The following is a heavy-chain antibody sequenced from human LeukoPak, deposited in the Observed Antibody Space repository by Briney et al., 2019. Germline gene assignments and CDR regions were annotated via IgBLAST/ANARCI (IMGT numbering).Heavy chain of an antibody. Sequence: PSETLSLTCTVSGGSIDSYYWSWIRQPPGKGLEWIGYLYYSGSTNYNPSLKSRVTISVDTSKNQFSLKLSSVTAADTAVYYCARTTEGGYTYDYFYYYYMDVWGKGTTVTISS. CDR1: GGSIDSYY. J-gene: IGHJ6*03. D-gene: IGHD5-18*01. CDR2: LYYSGST. V-gene: IGHV4-59*01. CDR3: ARTTEGGYTYDYFYYYYMDV.